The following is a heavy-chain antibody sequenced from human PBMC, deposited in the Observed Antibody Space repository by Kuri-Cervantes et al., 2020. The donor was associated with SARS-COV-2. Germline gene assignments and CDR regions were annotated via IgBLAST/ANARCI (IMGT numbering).Heavy chain of an antibody. D-gene: IGHD2-2*01. CDR3: ATSGSPVPDLNWFDP. V-gene: IGHV1-24*01. CDR1: GYTLTELS. CDR2: FDPEDGET. J-gene: IGHJ5*02. Sequence: ASVKVSCKVSGYTLTELSMHWVRQAPGKGLEWMGGFDPEDGETIYAQKFQGRVTMTEDTPTDTAYMELSSLRSEDTAVYYRATSGSPVPDLNWFDPWGQGTLVTVSS.